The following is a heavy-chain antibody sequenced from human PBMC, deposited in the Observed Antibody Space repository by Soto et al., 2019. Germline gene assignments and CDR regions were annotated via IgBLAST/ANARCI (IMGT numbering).Heavy chain of an antibody. CDR2: INPAGGAA. J-gene: IGHJ4*02. CDR1: GYTFTKFH. V-gene: IGHV1-46*01. Sequence: QVRLVQSGAEVKKPGASVKISCETSGYTFTKFHLHWVRQAPGQGLEWVGRINPAGGAANYAQPFQGSVSVTTDTSTSTVYMQLSNLRSVDTAVYYCATKGDPRLYAATVFDYWGQGTLLSASS. CDR3: ATKGDPRLYAATVFDY. D-gene: IGHD2-21*01.